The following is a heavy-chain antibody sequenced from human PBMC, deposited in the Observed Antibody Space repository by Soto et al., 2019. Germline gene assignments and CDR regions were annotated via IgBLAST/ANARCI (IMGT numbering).Heavy chain of an antibody. D-gene: IGHD3-3*01. J-gene: IGHJ6*02. V-gene: IGHV1-69*13. CDR3: ARGPYYDFWSGYPRWGMDV. Sequence: SVKVSCKASGGTFSSYAISWVRQAPGQGLEWMGGVIPIFGTANYAQKFQGRVTITADESTSTAYMELSSLRSEDTAVYYCARGPYYDFWSGYPRWGMDVWGQGTTVTVSS. CDR2: VIPIFGTA. CDR1: GGTFSSYA.